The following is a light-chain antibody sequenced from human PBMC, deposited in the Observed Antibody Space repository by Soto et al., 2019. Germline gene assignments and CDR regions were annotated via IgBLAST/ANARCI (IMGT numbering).Light chain of an antibody. CDR1: QSVSPSS. CDR3: QQFAGS. CDR2: GAS. V-gene: IGKV3-20*01. Sequence: EIVLTQSPGTLSLSPWERATLSCRASQSVSPSSLAWYQQRPGQSPRLLIYGASSRATGIPDRFSGRGSGTDFTLIISRLEPEDFAVYYCQQFAGSFGGGTKV. J-gene: IGKJ4*02.